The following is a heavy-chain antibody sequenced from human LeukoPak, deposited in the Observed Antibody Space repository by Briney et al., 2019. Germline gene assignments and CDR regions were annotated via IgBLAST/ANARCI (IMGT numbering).Heavy chain of an antibody. CDR2: ISCSGNT. CDR3: ARRDCSIDCYKIFDY. D-gene: IGHD2-2*02. Sequence: SETLSLTCGVSGYSISSDYQWGWIRQPPGKGLEWVGSISCSGNTYYNPSLKSRVTILVDTSKNQLSLKLTSVTAADTAVYYCARRDCSIDCYKIFDYWGQGTLVTVSS. J-gene: IGHJ4*02. CDR1: GYSISSDYQ. V-gene: IGHV4-38-2*01.